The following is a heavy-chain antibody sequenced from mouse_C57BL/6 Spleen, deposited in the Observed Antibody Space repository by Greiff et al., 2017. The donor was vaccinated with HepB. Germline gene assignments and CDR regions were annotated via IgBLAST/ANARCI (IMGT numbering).Heavy chain of an antibody. CDR1: GYTFTDYY. CDR2: INPNNGGT. V-gene: IGHV1-26*01. J-gene: IGHJ3*01. CDR3: AIAYYSNYVGWFAY. Sequence: EVQLQQSGPELVKPGASVKISCKASGYTFTDYYMNWVKQSHGKSLEWIGDINPNNGGTSYNQKFKGKATLTVDKSSSTAYMELRSLTSEDSAVYYCAIAYYSNYVGWFAYWGQGTLVTVSA. D-gene: IGHD2-5*01.